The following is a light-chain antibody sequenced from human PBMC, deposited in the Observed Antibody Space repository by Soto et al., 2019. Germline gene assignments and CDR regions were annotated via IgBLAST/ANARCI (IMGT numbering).Light chain of an antibody. V-gene: IGKV3-15*01. Sequence: EIVMTQSPATLSVSPGERATLSCRASQSVSSNLAWYQQKPGQAPRLLIYGASSRATGIPARFSGSGSGTDFTLTISSLQSEDFAVYYCQQYNNWPPYTFGQGTKLEMK. J-gene: IGKJ2*01. CDR1: QSVSSN. CDR3: QQYNNWPPYT. CDR2: GAS.